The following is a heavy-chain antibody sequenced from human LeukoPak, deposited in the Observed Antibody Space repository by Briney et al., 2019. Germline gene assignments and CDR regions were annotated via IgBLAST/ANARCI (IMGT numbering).Heavy chain of an antibody. V-gene: IGHV4-39*07. J-gene: IGHJ4*02. CDR2: IYYSGST. CDR1: GGYISSSSYY. D-gene: IGHD2-2*01. Sequence: SETLSHTCTVSGGYISSSSYYWGWIRQPPGKGLEWIGSIYYSGSTYYNPSLKSRVTISVDKSKNQFSLKLSSVTAADTAVYYFARVKWYCSSTSCLYYFDYWGQGTLVTVSS. CDR3: ARVKWYCSSTSCLYYFDY.